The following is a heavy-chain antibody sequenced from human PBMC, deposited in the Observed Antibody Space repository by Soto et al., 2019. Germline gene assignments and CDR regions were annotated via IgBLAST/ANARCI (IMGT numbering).Heavy chain of an antibody. CDR1: GGSISSGDYY. J-gene: IGHJ6*02. V-gene: IGHV4-30-4*01. D-gene: IGHD6-13*01. CDR2: IAYSGST. Sequence: QVQLQESGPGLVKPSQTLSLTYTVSGGSISSGDYYWSWIRQPPGKGLEWIGYIAYSGSTHYNPSLKSRVAISVDTSKNHCSLKLSSVTAAETAVYYCARAHRDLQQLVQYYYGMNVWGQGTTVTVSS. CDR3: ARAHRDLQQLVQYYYGMNV.